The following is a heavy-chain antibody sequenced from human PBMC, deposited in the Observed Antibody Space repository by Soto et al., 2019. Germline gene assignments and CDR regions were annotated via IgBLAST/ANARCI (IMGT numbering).Heavy chain of an antibody. Sequence: ASVNVSCKASGYTFTSYGIIWVRQAPGQGLEWMGWISAYNGNTNYAQKLQGRVTMTTDTSTSTAYMELRSLRSDDTAVYYCARYHGRWYQGAYYYYGMDVWGQGTTVTSP. CDR3: ARYHGRWYQGAYYYYGMDV. D-gene: IGHD2-15*01. V-gene: IGHV1-18*01. CDR2: ISAYNGNT. J-gene: IGHJ6*02. CDR1: GYTFTSYG.